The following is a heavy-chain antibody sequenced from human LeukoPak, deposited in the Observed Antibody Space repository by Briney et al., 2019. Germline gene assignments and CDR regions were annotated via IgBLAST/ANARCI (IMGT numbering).Heavy chain of an antibody. D-gene: IGHD1-26*01. CDR2: ISSSGTTI. V-gene: IGHV3-11*01. CDR3: ARRRDSGSLQHFDY. CDR1: GFTFSDYY. J-gene: IGHJ4*02. Sequence: PGGSLRLSCAASGFTFSDYYMSWIRQAPGKGLEWVSYISSSGTTIYYADSVKGRFTISRDNAKNSLYLQMNSLRAEDTAVYYCARRRDSGSLQHFDYWGQGTLVTVSS.